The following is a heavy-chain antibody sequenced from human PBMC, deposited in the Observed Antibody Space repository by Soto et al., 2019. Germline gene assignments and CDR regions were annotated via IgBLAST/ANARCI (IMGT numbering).Heavy chain of an antibody. CDR3: ARAKVRGELELPWGYMDV. Sequence: ASVKVSCKASGGTFSSYTISWVRQAPGQGLEWMGRIIPILGIANYAQKFQGRVTITADKSTSTAYMELSSLRSEDTAVYYCARAKVRGELELPWGYMDVWGKGTTVTVSS. J-gene: IGHJ6*03. CDR1: GGTFSSYT. V-gene: IGHV1-69*02. CDR2: IIPILGIA. D-gene: IGHD1-7*01.